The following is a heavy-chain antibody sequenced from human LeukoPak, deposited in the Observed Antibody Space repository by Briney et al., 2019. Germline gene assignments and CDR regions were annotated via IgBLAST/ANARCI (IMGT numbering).Heavy chain of an antibody. J-gene: IGHJ6*02. CDR3: ARDTYYYGSGSPWRHDYYYGMDV. CDR1: GGSISSGDYY. Sequence: SETLSLTCTVSGGSISSGDYYWRWIRQPPGKGLEWIGYIYYSGSTYYNPSLKSRVTISVDTSKNQFSLKLSSVTAADTAVYYCARDTYYYGSGSPWRHDYYYGMDVWGQGTTVTVSS. CDR2: IYYSGST. V-gene: IGHV4-30-4*01. D-gene: IGHD3-10*01.